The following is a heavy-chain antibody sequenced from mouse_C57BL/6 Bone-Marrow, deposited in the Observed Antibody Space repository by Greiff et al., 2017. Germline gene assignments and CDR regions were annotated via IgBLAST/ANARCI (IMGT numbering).Heavy chain of an antibody. D-gene: IGHD3-2*02. V-gene: IGHV1-55*01. CDR2: IDPGSGST. Sequence: QVQLQQSGAELVKPGASVKMSCKASGYTFTSYWMTWVKQRPGQGLEWIGYIDPGSGSTNYNEKFKSKATLTVDTSSSTAYMELSSLTSEDSAVYYCAREDSSGYEGYWGKGTTRTVSS. CDR1: GYTFTSYW. CDR3: AREDSSGYEGY. J-gene: IGHJ2*01.